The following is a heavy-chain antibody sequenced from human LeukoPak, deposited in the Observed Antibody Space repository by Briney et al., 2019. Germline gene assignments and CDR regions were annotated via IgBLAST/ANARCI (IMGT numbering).Heavy chain of an antibody. V-gene: IGHV4-34*01. CDR1: GGSFSGYY. Sequence: SETLSLTCPVYGGSFSGYYWSWIRQPPGKGLEWIGEINHSGSTNYNPSLKSRVTISVDTSKNQFSLKLNSVTAADTAVYYCARGSCTLVPAPDYWGQGTLVTVSS. J-gene: IGHJ4*02. CDR2: INHSGST. CDR3: ARGSCTLVPAPDY. D-gene: IGHD2-2*01.